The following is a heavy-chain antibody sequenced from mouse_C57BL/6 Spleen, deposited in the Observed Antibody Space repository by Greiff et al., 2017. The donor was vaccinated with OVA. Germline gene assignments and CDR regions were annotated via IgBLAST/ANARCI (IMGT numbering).Heavy chain of an antibody. CDR3: ARGAHGSRAMDY. CDR1: GFTFSDYY. J-gene: IGHJ4*01. Sequence: EVKLMESEGGLVQPGSSMKLSCTASGFTFSDYYMAWVRQVPEKGLEWVANINYDGSSTYYLDSLKSRFIISRDNAKNILYLQMSSLKSEDTATYYCARGAHGSRAMDYWGQGTSVTVSS. D-gene: IGHD2-2*01. V-gene: IGHV5-16*01. CDR2: INYDGSST.